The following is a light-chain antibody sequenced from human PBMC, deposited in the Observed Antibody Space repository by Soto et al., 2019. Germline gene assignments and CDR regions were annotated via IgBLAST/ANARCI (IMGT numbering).Light chain of an antibody. CDR1: SSDVGGYNY. Sequence: QSALTQPASVSGSPGQSITISCTGTSSDVGGYNYVSWYQQHPGKAPKLMIDEVSNRPSGVSNRFSGSKSGNTASLTISGVEAEDEADYYCSSYTTSSTLVFGTGTKLTVL. V-gene: IGLV2-14*01. CDR2: EVS. J-gene: IGLJ1*01. CDR3: SSYTTSSTLV.